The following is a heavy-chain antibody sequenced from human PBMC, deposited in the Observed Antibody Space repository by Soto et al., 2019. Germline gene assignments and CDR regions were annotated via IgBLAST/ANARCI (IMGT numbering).Heavy chain of an antibody. CDR1: GGSISSYY. D-gene: IGHD3-3*01. Sequence: SETLSLTCTVSGGSISSYYWSWIRQPPGKGLEWIGYIYYSGSTNYNPSLKSRVTISVDTSKNQFSLKLSSVTAADTAVYYCARVDYDFWSGSGGGFDYWGQGTLVTVSS. J-gene: IGHJ4*02. CDR2: IYYSGST. CDR3: ARVDYDFWSGSGGGFDY. V-gene: IGHV4-59*01.